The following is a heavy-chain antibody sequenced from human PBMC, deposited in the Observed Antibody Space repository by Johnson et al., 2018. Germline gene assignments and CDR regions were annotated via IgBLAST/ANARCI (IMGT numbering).Heavy chain of an antibody. J-gene: IGHJ3*02. Sequence: EVQLLESGGGLVQPGGSXRLSCAASGFTFSSYAMSWVRQAPGKGLEWVSAISGSGGSTYYADSVKGRFTISRDNSKNKLYLQMGSLRAEDMAVYYCAGDSSGYQGVDAFDIWGQGTMVTVSS. CDR3: AGDSSGYQGVDAFDI. CDR2: ISGSGGST. CDR1: GFTFSSYA. D-gene: IGHD3-22*01. V-gene: IGHV3-23*01.